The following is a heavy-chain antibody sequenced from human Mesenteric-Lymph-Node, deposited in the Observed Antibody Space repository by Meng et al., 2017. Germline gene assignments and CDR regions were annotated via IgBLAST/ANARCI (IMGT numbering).Heavy chain of an antibody. V-gene: IGHV4-30-4*01. CDR1: GDSISSGEYF. D-gene: IGHD2-2*01. CDR2: MDYRGST. Sequence: VPPQGSGPGLVKPSQTLSLTCTVSGDSISSGEYFWSWIRQPPGKGLEWIGFMDYRGSTFYNPSLKSRVTISVDKSKNQFSLKLSSVTAADTAVYYCASGRKYCSSTSCYGQFDYWGQGTLVTVSS. J-gene: IGHJ4*02. CDR3: ASGRKYCSSTSCYGQFDY.